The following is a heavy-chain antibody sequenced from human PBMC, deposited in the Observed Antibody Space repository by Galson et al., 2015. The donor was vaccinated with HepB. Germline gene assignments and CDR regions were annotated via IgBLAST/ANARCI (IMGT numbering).Heavy chain of an antibody. V-gene: IGHV3-48*01. J-gene: IGHJ4*02. Sequence: SLRLSCAASGFTFSDYSMSWVRQAPGKGLEWVSYISSSGNIVNYADSVEGRFTISRDKNSLYLQMNSLRAEDTAVYYCAGDLRECAIDHWGQGTLVTVSS. CDR3: AGDLRECAIDH. CDR1: GFTFSDYS. CDR2: ISSSGNIV.